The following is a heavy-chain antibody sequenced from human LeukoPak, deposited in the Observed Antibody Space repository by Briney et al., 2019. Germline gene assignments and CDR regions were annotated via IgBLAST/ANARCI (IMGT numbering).Heavy chain of an antibody. J-gene: IGHJ4*02. CDR1: GYTFTIYA. Sequence: ASVTVSFTASGYTFTIYAMNWVRQGPGQGLEWMGWINTNTGNPTYAQGFTGRFVFSLDTSVSTAYLQISSLMAEDTAVYYCARRASIAAASPLSDYWGQGTLVTVSS. CDR3: ARRASIAAASPLSDY. V-gene: IGHV7-4-1*02. D-gene: IGHD6-13*01. CDR2: INTNTGNP.